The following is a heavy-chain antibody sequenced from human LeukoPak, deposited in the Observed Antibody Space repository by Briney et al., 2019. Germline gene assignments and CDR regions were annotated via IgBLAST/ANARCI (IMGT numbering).Heavy chain of an antibody. Sequence: PEGSLRLSCAASGFTFSSYAMSWVRQAPGKGLEWVAVISYDGSNKYYADSVKGRFTISRGNSKNTLYLQMNSLRAEDTAVYYCAKDPRGYSNFDYWGQGTLVTVSS. J-gene: IGHJ4*02. V-gene: IGHV3-30-3*01. CDR3: AKDPRGYSNFDY. CDR1: GFTFSSYA. D-gene: IGHD4-11*01. CDR2: ISYDGSNK.